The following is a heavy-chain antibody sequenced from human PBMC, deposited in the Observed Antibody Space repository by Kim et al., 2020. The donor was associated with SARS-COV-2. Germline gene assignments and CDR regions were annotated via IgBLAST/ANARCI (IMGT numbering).Heavy chain of an antibody. D-gene: IGHD3-22*01. J-gene: IGHJ4*02. CDR3: ASTYYYDSSGYYAFDY. V-gene: IGHV4-59*01. Sequence: LKSRVTISVDTSKNQFSLKLSSVTAADTAVYYCASTYYYDSSGYYAFDYWGQGTLVTVSS.